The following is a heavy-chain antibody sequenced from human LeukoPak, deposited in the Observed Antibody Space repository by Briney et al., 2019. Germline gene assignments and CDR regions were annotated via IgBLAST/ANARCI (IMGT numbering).Heavy chain of an antibody. CDR2: ISAYNGNT. V-gene: IGHV1-18*01. J-gene: IGHJ5*02. Sequence: GASVKVSCKASGYTFTSYGISWVRQAHGQGHELMGWISAYNGNTNYAQKLQGRVTMTTDTSTSTAYMELRSLRSDDTAVYYCARDLIAAAGTVNWFDPWGQGTLVTVSS. CDR1: GYTFTSYG. CDR3: ARDLIAAAGTVNWFDP. D-gene: IGHD6-13*01.